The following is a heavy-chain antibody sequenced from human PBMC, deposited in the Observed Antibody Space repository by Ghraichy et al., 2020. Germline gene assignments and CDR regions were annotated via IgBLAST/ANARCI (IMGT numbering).Heavy chain of an antibody. D-gene: IGHD5-24*01. CDR1: GGTFSSYA. Sequence: SVKVSCKASGGTFSSYAISWVRQAPGQGLEWMGGIIPIFGTANYAQKFQGRVTITADESTSTAYMELSSLRSEDTAVYYCARDEMATINPPLNPLAYWGQGTLVTVSS. V-gene: IGHV1-69*13. CDR3: ARDEMATINPPLNPLAY. J-gene: IGHJ4*02. CDR2: IIPIFGTA.